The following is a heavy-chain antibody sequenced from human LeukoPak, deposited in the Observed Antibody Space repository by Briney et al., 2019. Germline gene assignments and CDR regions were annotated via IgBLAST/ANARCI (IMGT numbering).Heavy chain of an antibody. CDR2: IYPGDSDP. CDR3: ARRGSRDDYNYDWYFDL. D-gene: IGHD5-24*01. V-gene: IGHV5-51*01. J-gene: IGHJ2*01. CDR1: GYSFTSYW. Sequence: GESLKISCKGSGYSFTSYWIGWVRQMPGKGLEWMGIIYPGDSDPRYSPSFQGQVTTSADNSLSPASLQWSSLKASDTAMYYCARRGSRDDYNYDWYFDLWGRGTLVTVSS.